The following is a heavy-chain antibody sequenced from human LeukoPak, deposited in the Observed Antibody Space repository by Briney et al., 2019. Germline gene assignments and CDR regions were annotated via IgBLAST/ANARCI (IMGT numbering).Heavy chain of an antibody. CDR2: ISDSGETT. CDR3: AKDRGMVGASVRAFDY. Sequence: GGSLRLSCAASGFTFRNHDMNWVRQAPGKGLEWVSVISDSGETTYYADSVKGRFTISRDNSQNTLYLQMSSLRGEDTALYYCAKDRGMVGASVRAFDYWGQGTLVTVSS. D-gene: IGHD1-26*01. V-gene: IGHV3-23*01. J-gene: IGHJ4*02. CDR1: GFTFRNHD.